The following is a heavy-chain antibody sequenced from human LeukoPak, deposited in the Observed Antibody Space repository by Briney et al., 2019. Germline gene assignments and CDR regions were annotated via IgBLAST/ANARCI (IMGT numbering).Heavy chain of an antibody. V-gene: IGHV3-72*01. D-gene: IGHD1-26*01. CDR3: TRGYSGKSVYAFDI. J-gene: IGHJ3*02. CDR1: GFTLSDHY. Sequence: GGSLRISCAASGFTLSDHYVDWVRQAPGKGLEWVGRSGNRASGYTTEYAASVKGRFTISRDESKNSLYLQMNSLKTEDTAVYYCTRGYSGKSVYAFDIWGQGTMVTVSS. CDR2: SGNRASGYTT.